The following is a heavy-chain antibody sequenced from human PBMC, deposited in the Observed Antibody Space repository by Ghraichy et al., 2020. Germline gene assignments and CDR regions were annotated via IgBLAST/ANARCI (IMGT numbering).Heavy chain of an antibody. V-gene: IGHV3-23*01. D-gene: IGHD3-10*01. CDR3: AKKGPGLLWFGVGSEMDY. J-gene: IGHJ4*02. Sequence: GGSLRLSCAASGFTFSSYAMSWVRQAPGKGLEWVSAISGSGGSTYYADSVKGRFTISRDNSKNTLYLQMNSLRAEDTAVYCCAKKGPGLLWFGVGSEMDYWGQGTLVTVSS. CDR1: GFTFSSYA. CDR2: ISGSGGST.